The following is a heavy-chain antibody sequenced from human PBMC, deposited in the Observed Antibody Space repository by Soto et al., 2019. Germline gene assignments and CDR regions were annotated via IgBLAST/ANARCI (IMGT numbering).Heavy chain of an antibody. D-gene: IGHD2-15*01. Sequence: GGSLRLSCTASGFTFDDYAMHWVRQGPGRGLEWVSGITWNSGKIAYADSVKGRFTIARDDHNNSLYLQMNSLRPEDTALYYCVKDSYADFHRVLSTAEYFFDYWGHGTLVTVSS. CDR2: ITWNSGKI. CDR1: GFTFDDYA. CDR3: VKDSYADFHRVLSTAEYFFDY. V-gene: IGHV3-9*01. J-gene: IGHJ4*01.